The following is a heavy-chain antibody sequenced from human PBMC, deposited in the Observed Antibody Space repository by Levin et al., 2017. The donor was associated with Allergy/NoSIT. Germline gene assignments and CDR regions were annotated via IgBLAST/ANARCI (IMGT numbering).Heavy chain of an antibody. CDR3: ARERVGTTYFDY. V-gene: IGHV1-3*01. CDR1: GYTFTIYA. J-gene: IGHJ4*02. D-gene: IGHD2-21*02. CDR2: IDAGNGNT. Sequence: PGESLKISCKASGYTFTIYAMHWVRQAPGQRLEWMGWIDAGNGNTKYSQKFQDRVTITRDTSASTAYMELSSLRSEDTAVYYCARERVGTTYFDYWAQGSLVTVSS.